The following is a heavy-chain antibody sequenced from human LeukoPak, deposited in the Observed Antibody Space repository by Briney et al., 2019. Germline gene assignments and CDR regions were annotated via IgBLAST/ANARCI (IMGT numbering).Heavy chain of an antibody. CDR1: GGSISSGSYY. CDR2: IYTSGST. CDR3: ASSNAIPKYYFDY. Sequence: SQTLSLTCTVSGGSISSGSYYWSWIRQPAGKGLEWIGRIYTSGSTNYNPSLKSRVTISVGTSKNQFSLKLSSVTAADTAVYYCASSNAIPKYYFDYWGQGTLVTVSS. J-gene: IGHJ4*02. V-gene: IGHV4-61*02. D-gene: IGHD2-8*01.